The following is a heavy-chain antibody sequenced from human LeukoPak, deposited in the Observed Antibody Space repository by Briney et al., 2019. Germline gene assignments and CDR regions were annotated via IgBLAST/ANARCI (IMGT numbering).Heavy chain of an antibody. V-gene: IGHV3-30*02. CDR3: AKDKYYYDSSGATLFEY. J-gene: IGHJ4*02. CDR2: IRYEGSSK. Sequence: GGSLRLSCAASGFTFSSYGMHWVRQAPDKGLEWVAFIRYEGSSKYYADSVKGRFTISRDNSKNTLYLQMNSLRAEDTAVYYCAKDKYYYDSSGATLFEYWGQGTLVTVSS. CDR1: GFTFSSYG. D-gene: IGHD3-22*01.